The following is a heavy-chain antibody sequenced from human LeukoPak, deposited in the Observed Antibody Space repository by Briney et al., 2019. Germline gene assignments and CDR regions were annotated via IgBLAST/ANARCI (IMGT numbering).Heavy chain of an antibody. V-gene: IGHV4-59*08. J-gene: IGHJ5*02. CDR3: ARHGYYYDSSPLFDP. CDR1: GGSISSYY. CDR2: IYYSGST. Sequence: SETLSLTCTVSGGSISSYYWSWIRQPPGKGLEWIGYIYYSGSTNYNPSLKSRVTISVDTSKNQFSLKLSSVTAADTAVYYCARHGYYYDSSPLFDPWGQGTLVTVSS. D-gene: IGHD3-22*01.